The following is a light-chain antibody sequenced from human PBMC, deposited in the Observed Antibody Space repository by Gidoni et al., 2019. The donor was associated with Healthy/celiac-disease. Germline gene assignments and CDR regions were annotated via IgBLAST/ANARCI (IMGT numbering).Light chain of an antibody. V-gene: IGLV1-47*01. Sequence: QSVLTQPPSASGTPGQRVTISCSGSSSNLGSNYVYWYQHLPGTAPKLLIYRNNQRPSGVPDRFSGSKSGTSASLAIRGLRSEDEADYYCAAWDDSLSGAVFGGGTQLTVL. J-gene: IGLJ7*01. CDR1: SSNLGSNY. CDR2: RNN. CDR3: AAWDDSLSGAV.